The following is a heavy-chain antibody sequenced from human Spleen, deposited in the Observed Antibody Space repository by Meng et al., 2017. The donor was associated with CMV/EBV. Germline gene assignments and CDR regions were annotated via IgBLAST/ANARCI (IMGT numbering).Heavy chain of an antibody. CDR1: GGSISSYY. J-gene: IGHJ4*02. V-gene: IGHV4-4*07. Sequence: VELQESGPGLVKPSETLSLTCTVSGGSISSYYWSWIRQPAGKGLEWIGRIYTSGSTNYNPSLKGRVTMSVDTSKNQFSLKLSSVTAADTAVYYCARDRSSSWTRFYYFDYWGQGTLVTVSS. CDR2: IYTSGST. D-gene: IGHD6-13*01. CDR3: ARDRSSSWTRFYYFDY.